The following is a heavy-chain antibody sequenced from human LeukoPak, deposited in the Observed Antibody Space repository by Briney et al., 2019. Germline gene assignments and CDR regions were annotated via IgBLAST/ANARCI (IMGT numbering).Heavy chain of an antibody. CDR2: ISSTSSYI. J-gene: IGHJ4*02. V-gene: IGHV3-21*01. Sequence: GRCLRLSCAASGLALSRNSMDGGCQGPRERLEWVSSISSTSSYIYYADSVKGRFTISRDNAKNSLYLQMNSLRAEDTAVYYCARRSGSYHFDYWGQGTLVTVSS. D-gene: IGHD1-26*01. CDR3: ARRSGSYHFDY. CDR1: GLALSRNS.